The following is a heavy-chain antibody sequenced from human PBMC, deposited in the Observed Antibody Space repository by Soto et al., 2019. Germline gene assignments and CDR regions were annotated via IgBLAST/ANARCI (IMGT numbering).Heavy chain of an antibody. CDR2: ISGSGGST. Sequence: GGSLRLSCAASGFTFSSYAMSWVRQAPGKGLEWVSAISGSGGSTYYADSVKGRFTISRDNSKNTLYLQMNSLRAEDKAVYYCAKERCDARIAARCAFDYWGQGTLVTVSS. J-gene: IGHJ4*02. CDR1: GFTFSSYA. CDR3: AKERCDARIAARCAFDY. D-gene: IGHD6-6*01. V-gene: IGHV3-23*01.